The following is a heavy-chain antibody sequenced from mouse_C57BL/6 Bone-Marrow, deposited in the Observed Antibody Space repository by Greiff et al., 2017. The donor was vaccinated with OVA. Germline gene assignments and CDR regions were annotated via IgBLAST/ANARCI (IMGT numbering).Heavy chain of an antibody. V-gene: IGHV5-6*01. Sequence: EVQLVESGGDLVKPGGSLKLSCAASGFTFSSYGMSWVRQTPDKRLEWVATISSGGSYTYYPDSVKGRFTISRDNAKNTLYLQMSSLKSEDTAMYYCARHSPGYYGKGGGFDCWGQGTTLTVSS. J-gene: IGHJ2*01. D-gene: IGHD2-1*01. CDR1: GFTFSSYG. CDR2: ISSGGSYT. CDR3: ARHSPGYYGKGGGFDC.